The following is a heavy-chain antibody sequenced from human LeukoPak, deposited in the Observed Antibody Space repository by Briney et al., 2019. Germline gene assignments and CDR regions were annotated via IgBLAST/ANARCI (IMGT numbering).Heavy chain of an antibody. D-gene: IGHD3-22*01. J-gene: IGHJ4*02. CDR3: ATADSSGYHYFDY. Sequence: ASVKVSCKVSGYTLTELSMHWVRQAPGKGLEWMGGFDPEDGETIYAQKFQGRVTMTEDTPTDTAYMELSSLRSEDTAVYYCATADSSGYHYFDYWGQGTLVTVSS. V-gene: IGHV1-24*01. CDR1: GYTLTELS. CDR2: FDPEDGET.